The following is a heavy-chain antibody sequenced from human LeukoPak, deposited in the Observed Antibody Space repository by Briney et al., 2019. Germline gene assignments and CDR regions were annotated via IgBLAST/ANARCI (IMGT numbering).Heavy chain of an antibody. CDR1: GGSVSNYY. CDR2: IYDSGTT. D-gene: IGHD6-19*01. V-gene: IGHV4-59*02. J-gene: IGHJ4*02. CDR3: ARSTGGWSYFDH. Sequence: SETLSLTCSVSGGSVSNYYWSWIRQLPGKGLEWIGYIYDSGTTNYNPSLKSRATISEDMSKNQFSLKVRSVTAADTAVYYCARSTGGWSYFDHWGQGILVTVSS.